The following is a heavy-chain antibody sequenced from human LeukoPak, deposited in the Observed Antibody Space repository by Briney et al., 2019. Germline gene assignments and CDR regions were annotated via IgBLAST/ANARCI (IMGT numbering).Heavy chain of an antibody. V-gene: IGHV1-8*01. D-gene: IGHD3-16*02. Sequence: ASVKVSCKASGYTFTSYDINWVRQATGQGLEWMGWMNPNSGNTGYAQKFQGGVTMTRNTSISTAYMELSSLRSEDTAVYYCARLYVWGSYRRFDYWGQGTLVTVSS. CDR1: GYTFTSYD. J-gene: IGHJ4*02. CDR2: MNPNSGNT. CDR3: ARLYVWGSYRRFDY.